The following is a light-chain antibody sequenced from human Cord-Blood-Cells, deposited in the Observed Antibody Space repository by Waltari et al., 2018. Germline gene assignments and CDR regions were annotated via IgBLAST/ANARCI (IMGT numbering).Light chain of an antibody. J-gene: IGLJ3*02. CDR2: EGS. CDR3: CSYAGSRV. Sequence: QSALTQPASVSGSPGQSITISCTGTSSDVGSYNLVSRYQQHPGKAPKLMIYEGSKRPSGVSNRFSGSKSGNTASLTISGLQAEDEADYYCCSYAGSRVFGGGTKLTV. CDR1: SSDVGSYNL. V-gene: IGLV2-23*01.